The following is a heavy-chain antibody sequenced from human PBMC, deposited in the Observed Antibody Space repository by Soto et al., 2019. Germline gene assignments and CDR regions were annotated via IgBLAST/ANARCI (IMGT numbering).Heavy chain of an antibody. V-gene: IGHV4-34*01. CDR1: GGSFSGYY. CDR3: ARGRPILLWFGELSLDY. D-gene: IGHD3-10*01. J-gene: IGHJ4*02. Sequence: QVQLQQWGAGLLKPSETLSLTCAVYGGSFSGYYWSWIRQPPGKGLEWIGEINHSGSTNYNPSLTSRVTISVDTSKNQFSLKLSSVTAADTAVYYCARGRPILLWFGELSLDYWGQGTLVTVSS. CDR2: INHSGST.